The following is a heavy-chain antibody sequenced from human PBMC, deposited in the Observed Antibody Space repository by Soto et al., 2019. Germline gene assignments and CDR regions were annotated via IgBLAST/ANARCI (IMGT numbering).Heavy chain of an antibody. V-gene: IGHV4-34*01. D-gene: IGHD3-3*01. CDR1: GGSFSGYY. CDR3: ARAPLYYDFWSGYYIWWFDP. CDR2: INHSGST. Sequence: PSETLSLTWAVYGGSFSGYYWSWIRQPPGKGLDWIGEINHSGSTNYNPSLKSRVTISVDTSKNQFSLKLSSVTAADTAVYYCARAPLYYDFWSGYYIWWFDPWGQGTLVTVSS. J-gene: IGHJ5*02.